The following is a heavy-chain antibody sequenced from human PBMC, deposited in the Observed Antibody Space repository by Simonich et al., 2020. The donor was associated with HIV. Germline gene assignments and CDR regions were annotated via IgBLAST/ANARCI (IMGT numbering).Heavy chain of an antibody. J-gene: IGHJ4*02. CDR2: IKHSGST. V-gene: IGHV4-34*01. CDR3: ARVFYQRLYYFDY. Sequence: QVQLQQWGAGLLKPSETLSLTCAVYGGSFSGYYWSWIRQPPGKGLEWIGEIKHSGSTNYNPSLKSRVTISVDTSKNQFSLKLSSVTAADTAVYYCARVFYQRLYYFDYWGQGTLVTVSS. CDR1: GGSFSGYY. D-gene: IGHD2-2*01.